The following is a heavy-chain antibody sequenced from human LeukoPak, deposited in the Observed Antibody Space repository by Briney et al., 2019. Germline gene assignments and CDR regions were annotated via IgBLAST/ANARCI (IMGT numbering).Heavy chain of an antibody. J-gene: IGHJ5*02. V-gene: IGHV4-59*11. CDR3: ARGEDFKSSRFDP. CDR1: RDSISGHY. CDR2: IYNSGTT. D-gene: IGHD1-26*01. Sequence: SETLSFTCTVSRDSISGHYWNWIRQPPGKGLEWIGYIYNSGTTKYNPSLESRVTISVDTSKNQFSLRLTSVTAADTAVYYCARGEDFKSSRFDPWGQGTLVTVSS.